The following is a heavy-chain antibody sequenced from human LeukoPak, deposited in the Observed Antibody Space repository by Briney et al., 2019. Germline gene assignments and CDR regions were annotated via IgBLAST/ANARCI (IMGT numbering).Heavy chain of an antibody. CDR1: GYTFTSNQ. CDR3: ARDGVNCSGGSCYSVGWFDP. D-gene: IGHD2-15*01. V-gene: IGHV1-46*01. J-gene: IGHJ5*02. Sequence: ASVKVSCKASGYTFTSNQMHWVRQAPGQGLEWMGIINPSGGSTTYAQRFKGRITMTRGTSTRTFYMELSSLRPEDTAVYYCARDGVNCSGGSCYSVGWFDPWGQGTLVTVSS. CDR2: INPSGGST.